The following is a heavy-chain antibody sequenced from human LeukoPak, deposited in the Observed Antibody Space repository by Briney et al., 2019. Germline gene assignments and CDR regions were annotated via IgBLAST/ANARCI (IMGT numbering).Heavy chain of an antibody. V-gene: IGHV3-7*01. CDR3: VRDPDASPGPGWDY. Sequence: QPGGSPRLSCAASGFTFSTFWMSWVRQAPGKGLEWVANINQDGSDKHYLDSVKGRFAISRDNAKNSLYLQLNRLRAEDTAVYYCVRDPDASPGPGWDYWGQGTLVSVSS. D-gene: IGHD3-10*01. CDR1: GFTFSTFW. J-gene: IGHJ4*02. CDR2: INQDGSDK.